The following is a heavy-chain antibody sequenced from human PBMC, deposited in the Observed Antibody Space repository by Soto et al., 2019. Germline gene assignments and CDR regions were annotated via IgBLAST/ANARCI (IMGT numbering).Heavy chain of an antibody. V-gene: IGHV1-69*01. J-gene: IGHJ5*02. D-gene: IGHD5-12*01. CDR2: IIPMFAAT. CDR3: ARVATMFTVVPAQRTRYNWFDP. Sequence: QVQLVQSGAEMKKPGSSMKVSCKASGGTFSNNAISWVRQAPGQGLAWMGGIIPMFAATRIAQKFRGRVTSTADEDTTTAYMELSSLRSDDTAGYYCARVATMFTVVPAQRTRYNWFDPWGQGTLVTVSS. CDR1: GGTFSNNA.